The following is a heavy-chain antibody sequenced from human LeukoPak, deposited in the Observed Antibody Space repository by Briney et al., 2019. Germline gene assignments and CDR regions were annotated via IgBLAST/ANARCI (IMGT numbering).Heavy chain of an antibody. Sequence: GGSLRLSCGASGFTFSSYAMYWVRQAPGKGLEWVTVISNDGSNKHYADSVKGRFTISKDISRNTLYLQMDSLRVEDTAVYYCARDLSSYGAYFGTFYYYGMDVWGQGTTVAVSS. CDR3: ARDLSSYGAYFGTFYYYGMDV. CDR1: GFTFSSYA. J-gene: IGHJ6*02. V-gene: IGHV3-30-3*01. CDR2: ISNDGSNK. D-gene: IGHD4-17*01.